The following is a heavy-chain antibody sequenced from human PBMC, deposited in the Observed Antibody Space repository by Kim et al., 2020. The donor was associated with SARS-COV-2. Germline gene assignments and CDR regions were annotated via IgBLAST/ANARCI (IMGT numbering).Heavy chain of an antibody. CDR2: IYTSGST. CDR3: ARVRIPAPSPPAYYYYYYMDV. J-gene: IGHJ6*03. CDR1: GGSISSYY. Sequence: SETLSLTCTVSGGSISSYYWSWIRQPAGKGLEWIGRIYTSGSTNYNPSLKSRVTMSVDTSKNQFSLKLSSVTAADTAVYYCARVRIPAPSPPAYYYYYYMDVWGKGTTVTVSS. V-gene: IGHV4-4*07.